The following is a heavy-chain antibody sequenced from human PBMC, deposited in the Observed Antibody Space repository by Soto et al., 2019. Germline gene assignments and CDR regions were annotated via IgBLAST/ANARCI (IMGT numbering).Heavy chain of an antibody. CDR3: AREAIDFDY. V-gene: IGHV3-30-3*01. CDR1: GFTFSSYA. Sequence: QVQLVESGGGVVQPGRSLRLSCAASGFTFSSYAMHWVRQAPGKGLEWVAVISYDGSNKYYADSVKGRFTISSDNSKYTLYMQMNSLRAEDTAVYYCAREAIDFDYWGQGTLVPVSS. J-gene: IGHJ4*02. CDR2: ISYDGSNK.